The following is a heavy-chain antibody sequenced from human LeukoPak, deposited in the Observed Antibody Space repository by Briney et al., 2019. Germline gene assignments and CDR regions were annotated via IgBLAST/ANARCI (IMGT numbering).Heavy chain of an antibody. CDR3: ARVGYGPAPYYYYGMDV. D-gene: IGHD5-18*01. CDR2: IYPGDSDT. CDR1: GYSFTSYW. J-gene: IGHJ6*02. Sequence: GESLKISCKGSGYSFTSYWIGWVRQMPGKGLEWMGIIYPGDSDTRYSPSFRGQVTISADKSISTAYLQWSSLKASDTAMYYCARVGYGPAPYYYYGMDVWGQGTTVTVSS. V-gene: IGHV5-51*01.